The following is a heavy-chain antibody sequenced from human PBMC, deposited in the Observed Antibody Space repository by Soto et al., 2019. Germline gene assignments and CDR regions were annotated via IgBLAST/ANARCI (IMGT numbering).Heavy chain of an antibody. V-gene: IGHV3-23*01. CDR3: ARAPPGVYYYYYMDV. J-gene: IGHJ6*03. D-gene: IGHD3-10*01. CDR1: GFTFSSYA. CDR2: ISGSGGST. Sequence: GGSLRLSCAASGFTFSSYAMSWVRQAPGKGLEWVSAISGSGGSTYYADSVKGRFTISRDNSKNTLYLQMNSLRAEDTAVYYCARAPPGVYYYYYMDVWGKGTTVTVSS.